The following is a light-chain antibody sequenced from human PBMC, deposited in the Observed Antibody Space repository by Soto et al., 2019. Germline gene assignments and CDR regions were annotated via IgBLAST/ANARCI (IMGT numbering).Light chain of an antibody. CDR1: QSVSSSY. J-gene: IGKJ4*01. V-gene: IGKV3-20*01. CDR2: GAS. Sequence: EIVLTQSPGTLSLSPGERATLSCRTSQSVSSSYLGWYQQKPGQAPRLLIYGASSRATGIPDRFSGSGSGTYLTRTISRLEPEDFAVYYCQQYGSSPLTFGGGTKVEMK. CDR3: QQYGSSPLT.